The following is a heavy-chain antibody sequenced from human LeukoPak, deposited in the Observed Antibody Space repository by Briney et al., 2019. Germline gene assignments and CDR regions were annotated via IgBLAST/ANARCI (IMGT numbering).Heavy chain of an antibody. V-gene: IGHV4-59*01. Sequence: SETLSLTCTVSAGSISSYYWSWIRQPPGKGLEWIGYIYYSGSTNYNPSLKSRVTISVDTSKNQFSLKLSSVTAADTAVYYCARVGGIAARGSWFDPWGQGTLVTVSS. D-gene: IGHD6-6*01. CDR2: IYYSGST. CDR1: AGSISSYY. J-gene: IGHJ5*02. CDR3: ARVGGIAARGSWFDP.